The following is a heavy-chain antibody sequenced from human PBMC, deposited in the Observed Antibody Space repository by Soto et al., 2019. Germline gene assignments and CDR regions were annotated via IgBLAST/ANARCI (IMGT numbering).Heavy chain of an antibody. V-gene: IGHV6-1*01. CDR1: GDIVSSNSAA. J-gene: IGHJ6*02. D-gene: IGHD3-10*01. CDR2: TYYKSKWNN. CDR3: TGITWFRGMDV. Sequence: SQTPSLNWSSSGDIVSSNSAALNWISQSPSRGLEWLGRTYYKSKWNNDYALSVKIRITINPDTSKNQFSLHLYSVTPEDTAVYYCTGITWFRGMDVWGQGTPVTVSS.